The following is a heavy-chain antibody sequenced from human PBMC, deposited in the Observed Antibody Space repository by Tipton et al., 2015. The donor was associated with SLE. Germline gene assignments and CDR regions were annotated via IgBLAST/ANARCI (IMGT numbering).Heavy chain of an antibody. CDR3: ARSTFLGYAFDI. CDR2: ISAYNGNT. V-gene: IGHV1-18*01. CDR1: GGTFSSYA. J-gene: IGHJ3*02. Sequence: QSGAEVKKPGASVKVSCKASGGTFSSYAISWVRQAPGQGLEWMGWISAYNGNTNYAQKLQGRVTMTTDTSTSTAYMELRSLRSDDTAVYYCARSTFLGYAFDIWGQGTMVTVSS. D-gene: IGHD2-21*01.